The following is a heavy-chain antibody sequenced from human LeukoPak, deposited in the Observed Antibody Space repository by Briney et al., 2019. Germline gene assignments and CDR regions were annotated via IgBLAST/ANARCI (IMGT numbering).Heavy chain of an antibody. CDR1: GGTFSSYA. Sequence: GASVKVSCKASGGTFSSYAISWVRQAPGQGLEWMGRIIPILGIANYAQKFQGRVTITADKSTSTAYMELSSLRTEDTAVYYCARDPPPYDSSTGGAFDIWGQGTMVTVSS. CDR2: IIPILGIA. J-gene: IGHJ3*02. V-gene: IGHV1-69*04. CDR3: ARDPPPYDSSTGGAFDI. D-gene: IGHD3-22*01.